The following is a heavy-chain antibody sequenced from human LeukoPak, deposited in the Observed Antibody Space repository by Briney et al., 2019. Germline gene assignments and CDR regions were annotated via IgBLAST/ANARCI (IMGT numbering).Heavy chain of an antibody. CDR1: GGSISSYY. J-gene: IGHJ6*02. CDR2: IYYSGST. CDR3: ARDTAVYGMDV. Sequence: SETLSLTCTVSGGSISSYYWSWIRQPPGKGLGWIGYIYYSGSTNYNPSLKSRVTISVDTSKNQFSLKLSSVTAADTAVYYCARDTAVYGMDVWGQGTTVTVSS. V-gene: IGHV4-59*01.